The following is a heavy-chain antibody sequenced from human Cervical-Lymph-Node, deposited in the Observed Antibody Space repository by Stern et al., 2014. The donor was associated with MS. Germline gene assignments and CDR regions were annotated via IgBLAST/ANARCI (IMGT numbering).Heavy chain of an antibody. CDR2: IYWDDDQ. J-gene: IGHJ4*02. D-gene: IGHD3-10*01. Sequence: QVTLKESGPALVKPTQTLTLTCTFSGFSLNTNGVGVGWIRQPPGKALEWLALIYWDDDQRHSPSLKSRLTITKDTSKNQVFLTMTNMDPVDTATYYCAHSHPVYFGEFLVYFDFWGQGSLVTVSS. V-gene: IGHV2-5*02. CDR1: GFSLNTNGVG. CDR3: AHSHPVYFGEFLVYFDF.